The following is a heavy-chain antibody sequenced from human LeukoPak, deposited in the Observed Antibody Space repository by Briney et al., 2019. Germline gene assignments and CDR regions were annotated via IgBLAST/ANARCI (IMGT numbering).Heavy chain of an antibody. J-gene: IGHJ4*02. Sequence: ASVKVSCKASGYTFTGYYMHWVRQAPARGLEWMGWINPNSGGTNYAQKFQGRVTMTRDTSISTAYMELSRLRSDDTAVYYCARVYSGYDSHCDYWGQGTLVTVSS. CDR1: GYTFTGYY. CDR2: INPNSGGT. V-gene: IGHV1-2*02. CDR3: ARVYSGYDSHCDY. D-gene: IGHD5-12*01.